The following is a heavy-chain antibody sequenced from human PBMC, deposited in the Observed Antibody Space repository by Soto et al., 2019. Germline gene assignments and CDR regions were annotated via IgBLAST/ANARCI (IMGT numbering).Heavy chain of an antibody. J-gene: IGHJ3*02. V-gene: IGHV4-59*01. D-gene: IGHD3-10*01. Sequence: SETLSLTCTVSGGSISSYYWSWIRQPPGKGLEWIGYIYYSGSTNYNPSLKSRVTISVDTSKNQFSLKLSSVTAADTAVYYCASRTGRGSEGAFDIWGQGTMVTVSS. CDR3: ASRTGRGSEGAFDI. CDR2: IYYSGST. CDR1: GGSISSYY.